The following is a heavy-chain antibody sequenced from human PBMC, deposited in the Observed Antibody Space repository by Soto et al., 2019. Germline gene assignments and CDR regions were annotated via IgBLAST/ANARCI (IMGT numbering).Heavy chain of an antibody. D-gene: IGHD4-17*01. J-gene: IGHJ3*02. CDR2: IYYSGST. Sequence: QVQLQESGPGLVKPSQTLSLTCTVSGGSISSSGFYWSWIRQHPGKGLEWIGYIYYSGSTYYNPSRKSRVTISVDTSKNQFSLKLSSMTAADKAVYYCARDQTTTLFAFDIWGQGTMVTVSS. CDR1: GGSISSSGFY. CDR3: ARDQTTTLFAFDI. V-gene: IGHV4-31*03.